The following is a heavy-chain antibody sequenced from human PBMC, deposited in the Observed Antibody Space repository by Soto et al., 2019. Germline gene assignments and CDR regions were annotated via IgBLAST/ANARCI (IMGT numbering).Heavy chain of an antibody. CDR3: ARTVSGSGAFYPDWFDP. CDR2: IYYSGST. V-gene: IGHV4-39*01. J-gene: IGHJ5*02. Sequence: SETLSLTCTVSGGSITTGGSYWGWIRQPPGKGLEWIGTIYYSGSTYYNPSLKSRVTISADTSKNQISLKLSSVTAADTAVYYCARTVSGSGAFYPDWFDPWGQGTLVTVSS. CDR1: GGSITTGGSY. D-gene: IGHD3-10*01.